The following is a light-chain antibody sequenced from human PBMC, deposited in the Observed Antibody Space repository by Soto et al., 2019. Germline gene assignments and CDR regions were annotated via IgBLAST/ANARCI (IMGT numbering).Light chain of an antibody. CDR3: QQYNNWPQT. Sequence: EIVMTQSPATLSVSPGERATLSCRASQSVSSNLAWYQQKPGQAPRLLIYGASTRATAIPARFSGSGSGTEFTLTISSLQSEDFEVCYCQQYNNWPQTFGQGTKVEIK. CDR1: QSVSSN. J-gene: IGKJ1*01. V-gene: IGKV3-15*01. CDR2: GAS.